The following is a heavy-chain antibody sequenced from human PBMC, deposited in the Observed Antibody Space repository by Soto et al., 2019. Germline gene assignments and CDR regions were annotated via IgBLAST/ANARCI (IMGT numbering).Heavy chain of an antibody. Sequence: GGSLRLSCAASGFTFSSYAMSWVRQAPGKGLEWVSAISGSGGSTYYADSVKGRFTISRDNSKNTLYLQMNSLRAEDTAVYYCAKDPNIWFGELLHWFDPWGQGTLVTVSS. V-gene: IGHV3-23*01. CDR2: ISGSGGST. CDR3: AKDPNIWFGELLHWFDP. CDR1: GFTFSSYA. D-gene: IGHD3-10*01. J-gene: IGHJ5*02.